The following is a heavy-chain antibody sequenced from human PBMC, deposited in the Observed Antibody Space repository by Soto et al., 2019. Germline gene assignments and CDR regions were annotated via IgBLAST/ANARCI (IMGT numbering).Heavy chain of an antibody. V-gene: IGHV3-13*01. D-gene: IGHD3-10*01. CDR2: ISTAGDT. CDR3: ARDRVTMVRGDYYGMDV. J-gene: IGHJ6*01. CDR1: GFTFSSYD. Sequence: EVQLVESGGGLVQPGGSLRLSCAASGFTFSSYDMHWVRQATGKGLEWVSAISTAGDTYYPGSVKGRFPISRENAKNSLYLQITSLRAEDSAVYYCARDRVTMVRGDYYGMDVW.